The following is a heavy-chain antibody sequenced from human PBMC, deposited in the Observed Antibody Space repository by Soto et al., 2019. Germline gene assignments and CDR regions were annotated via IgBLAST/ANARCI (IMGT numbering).Heavy chain of an antibody. CDR1: GYSFTSYW. D-gene: IGHD3-22*01. CDR2: IYPGESDT. Sequence: GESLKISCKGSGYSFTSYWIGWVRQMPGKGLEWMGIIYPGESDTRYSPSFQGQVTISADKSISTAYLQWSSLKASDTAMYYCARYNGYDSSGYYVYYFDYWGQGTQVTVSS. J-gene: IGHJ4*02. V-gene: IGHV5-51*01. CDR3: ARYNGYDSSGYYVYYFDY.